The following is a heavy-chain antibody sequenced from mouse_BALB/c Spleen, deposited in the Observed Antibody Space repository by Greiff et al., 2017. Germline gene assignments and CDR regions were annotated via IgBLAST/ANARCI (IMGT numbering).Heavy chain of an antibody. V-gene: IGHV1-31*01. CDR1: GYSFTGYY. J-gene: IGHJ3*01. Sequence: EVKLVESGPELVKPGASVKISCKASGYSFTGYYMHWVKQSHVKSLEWIGRINPYNGATSYNQNFKDKASLTVDKSSSTAYMELHSLTSEDSAVYYCARSGDYEFAYWGQGTLVTVSA. D-gene: IGHD2-4*01. CDR2: INPYNGAT. CDR3: ARSGDYEFAY.